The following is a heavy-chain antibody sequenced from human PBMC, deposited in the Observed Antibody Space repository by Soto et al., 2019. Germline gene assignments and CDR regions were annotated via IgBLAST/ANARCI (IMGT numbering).Heavy chain of an antibody. D-gene: IGHD3-22*01. J-gene: IGHJ5*02. CDR2: ISTYNGNT. V-gene: IGHV1-18*01. CDR1: GYTFTSYG. Sequence: ASVKVSCKASGYTFTSYGISWVRQAPGQGLDWMGWISTYNGNTNYAQKLQGRVTMTTDTSTSTAHMELRSLRSDDTAVYYCAGGVDPLGYYDSSGYYLIWFEHWGQGTL. CDR3: AGGVDPLGYYDSSGYYLIWFEH.